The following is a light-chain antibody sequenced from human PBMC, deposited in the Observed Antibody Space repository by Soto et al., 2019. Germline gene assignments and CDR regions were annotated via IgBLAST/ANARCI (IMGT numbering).Light chain of an antibody. CDR1: QNISRF. CDR2: DAF. V-gene: IGKV1-39*01. CDR3: QQTFSAPRT. Sequence: DIPMTQSPSSLSASVGDRVTITCRTRQNISRFLSWYQQKPGRAPKLLIYDAFSLQSGVPSRFSGSGSGTDFTLTISSLQPEDFATYYCQQTFSAPRTFGQGTKVEIK. J-gene: IGKJ1*01.